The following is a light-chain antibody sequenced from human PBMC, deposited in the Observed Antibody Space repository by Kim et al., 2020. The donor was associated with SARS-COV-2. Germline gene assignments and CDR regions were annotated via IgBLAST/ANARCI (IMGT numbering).Light chain of an antibody. Sequence: PGGTVTLTCGSSTGAVTSGHYPYWFQQNPGQAPRTLIYHTSNKQSWTPARFSGSLVGGKAALTLSGAQPEEEAEYYCLLSYSGARVFGGGTKLTVL. J-gene: IGLJ3*02. CDR3: LLSYSGARV. V-gene: IGLV7-46*01. CDR1: TGAVTSGHY. CDR2: HTS.